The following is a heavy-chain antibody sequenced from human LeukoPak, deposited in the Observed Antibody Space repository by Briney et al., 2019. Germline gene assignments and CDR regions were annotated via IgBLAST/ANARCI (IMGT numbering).Heavy chain of an antibody. D-gene: IGHD1-26*01. J-gene: IGHJ4*02. CDR3: ARGIARGNIVGATYGLDY. CDR2: IIPIFGTA. CDR1: GGTFSSYA. V-gene: IGHV1-69*05. Sequence: ASVKVSCKASGGTFSSYAISWVRQAPGQGLEWMGGIIPIFGTANYAQKFQGRVTITTDESTSTAYMELSSLRSEDTAVYYCARGIARGNIVGATYGLDYWGQGTLVTVSS.